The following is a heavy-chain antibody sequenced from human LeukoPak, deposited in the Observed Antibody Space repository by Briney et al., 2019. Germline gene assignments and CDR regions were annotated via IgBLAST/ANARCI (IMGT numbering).Heavy chain of an antibody. Sequence: GGSLRLSCAASGFTFSSYGMHWVRQAPGKGLEWVAVISYDGSNKYYADSVKGRFTISRDNSKNTLYLQMNSLRAEDTAVYYCAKEYDSSGYYSYYYYYYMDVWGKGTTVTVSS. CDR1: GFTFSSYG. CDR2: ISYDGSNK. J-gene: IGHJ6*03. D-gene: IGHD3-22*01. V-gene: IGHV3-30*18. CDR3: AKEYDSSGYYSYYYYYYMDV.